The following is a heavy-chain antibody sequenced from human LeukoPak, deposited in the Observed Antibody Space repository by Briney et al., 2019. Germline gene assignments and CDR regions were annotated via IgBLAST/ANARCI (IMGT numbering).Heavy chain of an antibody. CDR2: IWYDGSNK. D-gene: IGHD3-16*02. CDR1: GFTFSSYG. J-gene: IGHJ3*02. CDR3: AREGALHDAFDI. V-gene: IGHV3-33*01. Sequence: GRSLRLSCAASGFTFSSYGMHWVRQAPGKGLEWVAVIWYDGSNKYYADSVKVRFTISRDDPKNTLYLQMNSLRAEDTAVYYCAREGALHDAFDIWGQGTMVTVSS.